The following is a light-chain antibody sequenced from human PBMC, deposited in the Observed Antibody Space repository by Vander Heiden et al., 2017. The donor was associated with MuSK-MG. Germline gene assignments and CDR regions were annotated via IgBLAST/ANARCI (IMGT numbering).Light chain of an antibody. CDR3: QMWHGGNDHVA. CDR1: NIGGKS. Sequence: SYVLTQSPSVLVAPGQTARIICGGNNIGGKSVHWYQQKPGQAPGLVVYDDTDRPAGIPERFSGSNSGNTATLTISRVEVGDEADYYCQMWHGGNDHVAFGGGTKLTVL. V-gene: IGLV3-21*02. J-gene: IGLJ2*01. CDR2: DDT.